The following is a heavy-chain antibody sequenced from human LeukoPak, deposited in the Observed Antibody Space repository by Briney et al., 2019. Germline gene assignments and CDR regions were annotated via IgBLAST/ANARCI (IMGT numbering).Heavy chain of an antibody. CDR3: ARVHSSSWYGSYFDY. V-gene: IGHV3-72*01. J-gene: IGHJ4*02. CDR1: GFTFSDHY. D-gene: IGHD6-13*01. CDR2: TRNKANSYTT. Sequence: GGSLRLSCAASGFTFSDHYMDWVRQAPGKGLEWVGRTRNKANSYTTEYAASVKGRFTISRDDSKNSLYLQMNSLKTEDTAVYYCARVHSSSWYGSYFDYWGQGTLVTVSS.